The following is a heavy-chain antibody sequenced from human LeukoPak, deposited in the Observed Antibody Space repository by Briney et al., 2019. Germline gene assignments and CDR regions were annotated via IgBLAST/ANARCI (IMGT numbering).Heavy chain of an antibody. D-gene: IGHD3-10*01. Sequence: ASVKVSCKASGATFSSYAISWVRQAPGQGLEWMGGIIPIFGTANYAQKFQGRVTITADESTSTAYMELSSLRSEDTAVYYCARSLSINYYYMDVWGKGTTVTVSS. CDR1: GATFSSYA. CDR3: ARSLSINYYYMDV. J-gene: IGHJ6*03. CDR2: IIPIFGTA. V-gene: IGHV1-69*13.